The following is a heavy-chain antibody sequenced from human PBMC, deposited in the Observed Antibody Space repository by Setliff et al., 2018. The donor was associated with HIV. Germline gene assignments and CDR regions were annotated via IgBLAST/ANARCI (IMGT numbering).Heavy chain of an antibody. CDR2: VTHGGSI. D-gene: IGHD6-19*01. V-gene: IGHV4-34*01. J-gene: IGHJ4*02. CDR1: GGSFRGYY. Sequence: KPSETLSLTCAVYGGSFRGYYWSWTRQPPGKGLEWIGQVTHGGSINYNPSLKSRVTVSVDTSKSQFSLKLRSVTAADTAVYYCATGITVAPDYWGQGSLVTVSS. CDR3: ATGITVAPDY.